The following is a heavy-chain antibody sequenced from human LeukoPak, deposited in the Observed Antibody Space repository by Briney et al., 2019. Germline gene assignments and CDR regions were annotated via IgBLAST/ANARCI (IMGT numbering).Heavy chain of an antibody. V-gene: IGHV4-39*01. Sequence: SETLSLTCTVSSASISSSSYFWGWIRQPPGKGLEWIGRIYYSGSTHYNPSLKSRVTISVDTSKNQLSMKLRSVTAADTAVSYCARHTRQLAEFAYWGQGTLVTVSS. CDR1: SASISSSSYF. CDR3: ARHTRQLAEFAY. J-gene: IGHJ4*02. CDR2: IYYSGST. D-gene: IGHD6-13*01.